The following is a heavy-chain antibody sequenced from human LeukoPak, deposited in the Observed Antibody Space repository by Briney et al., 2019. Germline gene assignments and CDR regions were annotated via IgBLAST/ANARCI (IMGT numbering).Heavy chain of an antibody. D-gene: IGHD5-18*01. CDR3: ASRDTAMTASDY. CDR2: INPNSGGT. Sequence: ASVKVSCKASGDTFTGYYIHWVRQAPGQGLEWMGWINPNSGGTNYAQKFQGRVTMTRDTSISTAYMELSRLRSDDTAVYYCASRDTAMTASDYWGQGTLVTVSS. V-gene: IGHV1-2*02. J-gene: IGHJ4*02. CDR1: GDTFTGYY.